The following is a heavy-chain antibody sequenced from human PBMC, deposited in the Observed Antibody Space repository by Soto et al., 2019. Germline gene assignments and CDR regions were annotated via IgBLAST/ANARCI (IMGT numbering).Heavy chain of an antibody. Sequence: GESLKISCKGSGYSFTNYCIGWVRQMPGKGLECMRIIYPGDSDTKYSPSFQGQVTNSADKSISTAYLQWSSLKASDNAMYYCARHGSRGSSSQRYYYYAMAVWGQGTTVTVSS. V-gene: IGHV5-51*01. CDR1: GYSFTNYC. CDR2: IYPGDSDT. CDR3: ARHGSRGSSSQRYYYYAMAV. D-gene: IGHD6-6*01. J-gene: IGHJ6*02.